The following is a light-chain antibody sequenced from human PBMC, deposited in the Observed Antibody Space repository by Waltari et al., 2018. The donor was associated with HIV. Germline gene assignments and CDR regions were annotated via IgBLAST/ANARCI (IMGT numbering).Light chain of an antibody. J-gene: IGKJ2*01. CDR1: QSVRSGY. CDR3: QEYGNSPPYT. CDR2: GAS. V-gene: IGKV3-20*01. Sequence: EIVLTQSPGTLSLSPGERATLPCRASQSVRSGYLAWYQQKPGQAPMVLIYGASSRATGIPDRFSGSGSGTDFTLTISRLEPEDFAVYYCQEYGNSPPYTFGQGTKLEIK.